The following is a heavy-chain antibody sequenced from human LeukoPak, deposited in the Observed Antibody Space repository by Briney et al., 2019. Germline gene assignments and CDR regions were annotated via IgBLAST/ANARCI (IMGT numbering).Heavy chain of an antibody. CDR2: ISGSGAST. CDR1: GFTLSTDA. D-gene: IGHD1-26*01. V-gene: IGHV3-23*01. J-gene: IGHJ4*02. CDR3: AKDVGKWESLHFFDY. Sequence: GGSLRLSCLTSGFTLSTDAMSWVRQAPGKGLEWISGISGSGASTYHADSVKGRFTISRDDSRNTLYLQMNSLRGDDTAVYYCAKDVGKWESLHFFDYWGQGTLVTVSS.